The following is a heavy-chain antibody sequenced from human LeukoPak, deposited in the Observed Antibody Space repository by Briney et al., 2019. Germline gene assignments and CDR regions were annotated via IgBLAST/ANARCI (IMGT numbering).Heavy chain of an antibody. CDR2: IWYDGSNI. V-gene: IGHV3-33*06. J-gene: IGHJ4*02. CDR1: GISFSSHG. CDR3: AKDPMGSFDY. Sequence: PGGSLRLSCAASGISFSSHGMHWVRQAPGKGLEWVAVIWYDGSNIYYADSVKGRFTISRDNSKNTLYLQMNSLRAEDTAVYYCAKDPMGSFDYWGQGTLVTVSS. D-gene: IGHD1-26*01.